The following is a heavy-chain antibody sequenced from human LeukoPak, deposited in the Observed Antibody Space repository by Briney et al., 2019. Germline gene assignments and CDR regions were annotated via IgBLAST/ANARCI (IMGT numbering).Heavy chain of an antibody. V-gene: IGHV4-34*01. CDR3: ARGSVSQVLWFGELSPYSSGWPFDY. CDR2: MSHTGAT. D-gene: IGHD3-10*01. Sequence: SETLSLTCAVFGGSFSGYYWSWIRQSPEKGLEWIGEMSHTGATNYNPSLKSRVTVSVDTSKKQFSLNLRSVTAADTAVYYCARGSVSQVLWFGELSPYSSGWPFDYWGQGTLVTVSS. J-gene: IGHJ4*02. CDR1: GGSFSGYY.